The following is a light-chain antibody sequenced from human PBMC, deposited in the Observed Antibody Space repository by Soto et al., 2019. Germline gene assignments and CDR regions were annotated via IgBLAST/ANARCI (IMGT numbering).Light chain of an antibody. CDR1: QSVSSSY. J-gene: IGKJ2*01. CDR3: QQYDSSPVT. V-gene: IGKV3-20*01. Sequence: ENVLTQSPGTLSLSPGERATLSCRASQSVSSSYLTWYQQKPGQAPRLLIYGASSRATDIPDRFSGSGSGTDFTLTSSRREPEDCAVYYCQQYDSSPVTFGQGTKLEIK. CDR2: GAS.